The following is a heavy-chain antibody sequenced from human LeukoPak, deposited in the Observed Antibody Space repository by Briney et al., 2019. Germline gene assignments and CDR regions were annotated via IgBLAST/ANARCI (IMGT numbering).Heavy chain of an antibody. V-gene: IGHV1-18*01. CDR1: GYTFTSYG. CDR3: ARDIRRYCSSTSCYPNAFDI. D-gene: IGHD2-2*01. Sequence: ASVKVSCEASGYTFTSYGISWVRQAPGQGLEWVGWISAYNGNTNYAQKLQGRVTMTTDTSTSTAYMELRSLRSDDTAVYYCARDIRRYCSSTSCYPNAFDIWGPGTMVTVSS. J-gene: IGHJ3*02. CDR2: ISAYNGNT.